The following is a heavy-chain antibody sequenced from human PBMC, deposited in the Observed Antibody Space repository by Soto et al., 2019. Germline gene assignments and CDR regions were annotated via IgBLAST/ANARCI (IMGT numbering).Heavy chain of an antibody. CDR3: AKGAHQPYMRERGYYYYGMDV. CDR1: GFTFSSYG. J-gene: IGHJ6*02. V-gene: IGHV3-30*18. D-gene: IGHD2-2*01. CDR2: ISYDGSNK. Sequence: QVQLVESGGGVVQPGRSLRLSCAASGFTFSSYGMHWVRQAPGKGLEWVAVISYDGSNKYYADSVKGRFTISRDNSKNTLYLQMNSLRAEDTAVYYCAKGAHQPYMRERGYYYYGMDVWGQGTTVTVSS.